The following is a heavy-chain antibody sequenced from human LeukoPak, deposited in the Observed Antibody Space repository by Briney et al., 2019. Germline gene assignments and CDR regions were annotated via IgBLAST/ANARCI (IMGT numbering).Heavy chain of an antibody. D-gene: IGHD5-12*01. CDR1: GYTFTGYY. Sequence: ASVKVSCKASGYTFTGYYMHWVRQAPGQGLEWMGWINPNSGGTNYAQKFQGRVTMTRDTSISTAYMELSRLRSDDTAVYYCARLRGYSGYSDAFDIWGQGTMVTVSS. V-gene: IGHV1-2*02. CDR3: ARLRGYSGYSDAFDI. J-gene: IGHJ3*02. CDR2: INPNSGGT.